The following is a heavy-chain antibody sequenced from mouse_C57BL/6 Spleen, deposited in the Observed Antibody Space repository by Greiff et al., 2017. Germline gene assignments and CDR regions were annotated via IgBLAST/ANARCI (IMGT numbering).Heavy chain of an antibody. V-gene: IGHV1-26*01. Sequence: EVQLQQSGPELVKPGASVKISCKASGYTFTDYYMNWVKQSHGKSLEWIGDINPNNGGTSYNQKFKGKATLTVDKASSTAYMELRSLTSEDSAVXYCAWESLYGGYYWYFDVWGTGTTVTVSS. J-gene: IGHJ1*03. CDR3: AWESLYGGYYWYFDV. CDR1: GYTFTDYY. D-gene: IGHD2-3*01. CDR2: INPNNGGT.